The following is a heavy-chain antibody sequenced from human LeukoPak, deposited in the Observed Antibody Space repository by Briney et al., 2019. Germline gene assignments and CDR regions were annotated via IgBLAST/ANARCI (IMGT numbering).Heavy chain of an antibody. Sequence: SVKVSCKASGGTFSSYAISWVRLAPGQGLEWMGGIIPIFGTANYAQKFQGRVTITADESTSTAYMELSSLRSEDTAVYYCARYGDYGSYFDYWGQGTLVTVSS. J-gene: IGHJ4*02. CDR2: IIPIFGTA. V-gene: IGHV1-69*13. CDR3: ARYGDYGSYFDY. CDR1: GGTFSSYA. D-gene: IGHD4-17*01.